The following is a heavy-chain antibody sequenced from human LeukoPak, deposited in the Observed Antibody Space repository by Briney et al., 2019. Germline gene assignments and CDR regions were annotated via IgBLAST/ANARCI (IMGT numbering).Heavy chain of an antibody. CDR3: AREGDVLLWFGEFYYFDY. J-gene: IGHJ4*02. CDR1: GGSISSYY. Sequence: SETLSLTCTVSGGSISSYYWSWIRQPAGKGLEWIGRIYTSGSTNYNPSLKSRVTMSVDTSKNQFSLKLSSVTAADTAVYYCAREGDVLLWFGEFYYFDYWGQGTLVTVSS. V-gene: IGHV4-4*07. CDR2: IYTSGST. D-gene: IGHD3-10*01.